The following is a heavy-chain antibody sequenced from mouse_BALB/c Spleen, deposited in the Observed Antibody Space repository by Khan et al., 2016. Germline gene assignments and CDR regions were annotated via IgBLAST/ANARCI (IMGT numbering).Heavy chain of an antibody. J-gene: IGHJ2*01. Sequence: VQLQESGAELARPGASVKMSCKASGYTFTSYTMFWVKQRPGQGLEWIGYIAPRSDYTDYNQKFKDKATLTADKSSTTAYMQLNSLTSEDSAVXSCARVGWLLGYFDYWGQGTTLTVSS. CDR2: IAPRSDYT. D-gene: IGHD2-3*01. V-gene: IGHV1-4*01. CDR1: GYTFTSYT. CDR3: ARVGWLLGYFDY.